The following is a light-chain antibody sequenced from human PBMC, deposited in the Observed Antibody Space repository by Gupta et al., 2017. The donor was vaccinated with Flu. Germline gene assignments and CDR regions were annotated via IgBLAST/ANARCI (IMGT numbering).Light chain of an antibody. V-gene: IGLV1-51*02. Sequence: QSVLTQPPSVSAAPGQKVTISCSGSSSNLGTDYVSWYQQLPGTAPKLLIYENNKRPSGIPDRFSGSKSGTSAALGITGLQTGDEGEYYCGAWEGTMWLFGGGTKLTVL. J-gene: IGLJ3*02. CDR2: ENN. CDR3: GAWEGTMWL. CDR1: SSNLGTDY.